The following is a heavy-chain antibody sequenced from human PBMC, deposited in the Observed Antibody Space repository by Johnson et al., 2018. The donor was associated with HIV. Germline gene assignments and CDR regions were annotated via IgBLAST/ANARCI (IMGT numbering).Heavy chain of an antibody. CDR1: GFTFSSYW. J-gene: IGHJ3*02. V-gene: IGHV3-9*01. Sequence: VQLVESGGGVVQPGRSLRLSCAVSGFTFSSYWMSWVRQAPGKGLEWVSGISWNIGSIGYADSVKGRFTISRDNAKNSLYLQMNSLRAEDTAVYYCARAQYNYALGRGAFDIWGQGTMVTVSS. CDR2: ISWNIGSI. D-gene: IGHD5-18*01. CDR3: ARAQYNYALGRGAFDI.